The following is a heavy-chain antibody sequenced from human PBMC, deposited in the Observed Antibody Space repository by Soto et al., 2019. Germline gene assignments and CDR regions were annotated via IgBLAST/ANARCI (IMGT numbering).Heavy chain of an antibody. CDR2: ISWDGSSS. CDR1: GFTFEDYT. CDR3: AKDKRAAHGMDV. D-gene: IGHD2-15*01. V-gene: IGHV3-43*01. J-gene: IGHJ6*02. Sequence: VQLVESGGLAVQPGGSLRLSCAASGFTFEDYTMHWVRQVPGKGLEWVALISWDGSSSEYAASVKGRFTVSRDNSKDSLYLQLTSLRIEDTALYYCAKDKRAAHGMDVRGRGTAVTVAS.